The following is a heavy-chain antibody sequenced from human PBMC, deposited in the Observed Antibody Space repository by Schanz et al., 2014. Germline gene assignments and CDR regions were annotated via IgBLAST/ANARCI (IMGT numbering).Heavy chain of an antibody. V-gene: IGHV3-NL1*01. Sequence: QVQLVESGGGVVQPGRSLRLSCEASGFIFSNHGMNWVRQAPGKGLEWVSAISGRGGRTYYADSVRGQFTISRDDSKNTLYLQINSLRPEDTAVYYCAKEDRTHSSDYVYWGQGTLVTVSS. J-gene: IGHJ4*02. CDR3: AKEDRTHSSDYVY. D-gene: IGHD3-22*01. CDR1: GFIFSNHG. CDR2: ISGRGGRT.